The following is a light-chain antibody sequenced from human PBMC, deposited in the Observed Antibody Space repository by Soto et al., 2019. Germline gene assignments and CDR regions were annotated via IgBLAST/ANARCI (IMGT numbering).Light chain of an antibody. CDR2: EGT. CDR3: CSSAGSSLDV. J-gene: IGLJ1*01. V-gene: IGLV2-23*01. CDR1: SSYVGTYDL. Sequence: QSALTQPASVSGSPGQSIAISCTGTSSYVGTYDLVSWYQQHPGKAPKLMIYEGTKRPSGVSNRFSGSKSANTASLTISGLQPEDEADYYCCSSAGSSLDVFGSGNKVTVL.